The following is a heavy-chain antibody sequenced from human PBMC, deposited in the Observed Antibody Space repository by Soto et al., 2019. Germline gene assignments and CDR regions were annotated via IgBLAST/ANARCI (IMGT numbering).Heavy chain of an antibody. Sequence: GASVKVSCKASGGTFSSYTISWVRQAPGQGLEWMGRIIPILGIANYAQKFQGRVTITADKSTSTAYMELSSLRSEDTAVYYCARSPDGYVFWSVYSPQYFDYWGRGPRFTVPS. CDR3: ARSPDGYVFWSVYSPQYFDY. V-gene: IGHV1-69*02. CDR2: IIPILGIA. CDR1: GGTFSSYT. D-gene: IGHD3-3*01. J-gene: IGHJ4*02.